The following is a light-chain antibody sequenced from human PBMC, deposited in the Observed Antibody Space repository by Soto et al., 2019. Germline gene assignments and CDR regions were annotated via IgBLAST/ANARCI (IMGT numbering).Light chain of an antibody. J-gene: IGLJ3*02. Sequence: ALTQPRSVSGSPGQSVTISCSGTRSDVGAYNYVSWYQQYSGKAPKLLIHDVSQRPSGVPDRFSGSKSGNTASLTISGLQGDDEGDYYCSSYAGSYTWVFGGGTKLTVL. CDR3: SSYAGSYTWV. CDR2: DVS. V-gene: IGLV2-11*01. CDR1: RSDVGAYNY.